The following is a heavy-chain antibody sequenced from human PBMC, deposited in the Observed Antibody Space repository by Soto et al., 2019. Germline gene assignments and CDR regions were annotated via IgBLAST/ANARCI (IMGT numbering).Heavy chain of an antibody. V-gene: IGHV4-59*08. J-gene: IGHJ5*02. Sequence: SETLSLTCSISGGSITPDYWSWIRQAPGKGLEWIGYIYFAGTTSHNPSLKSRVTMSVDTSENQLSLNLTSVTAADTAVYYCARLGGYYQALDTWGQGIPVTVSS. CDR3: ARLGGYYQALDT. CDR1: GGSITPDY. CDR2: IYFAGTT. D-gene: IGHD3-22*01.